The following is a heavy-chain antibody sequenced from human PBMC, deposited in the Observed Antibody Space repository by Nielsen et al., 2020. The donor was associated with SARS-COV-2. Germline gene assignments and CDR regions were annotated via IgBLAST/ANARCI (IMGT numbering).Heavy chain of an antibody. Sequence: GESLKISCVVSGFTFSNAWMSWVRQAPGKGLEWVGRIKSRPDGGTTDFAAPVKDRFTISRDDSKNTLYLQMNSLKTEDTAFYYCTTDPAPLGFGYWGQGTLVTVSS. J-gene: IGHJ4*02. CDR3: TTDPAPLGFGY. D-gene: IGHD7-27*01. V-gene: IGHV3-15*01. CDR2: IKSRPDGGTT. CDR1: GFTFSNAW.